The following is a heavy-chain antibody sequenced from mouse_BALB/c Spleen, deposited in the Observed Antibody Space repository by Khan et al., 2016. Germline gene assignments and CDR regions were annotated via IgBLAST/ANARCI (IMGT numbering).Heavy chain of an antibody. Sequence: QVRLQQSGAELVRPGTSVKLSCKALGYTFTDYEMHWVKQTPVRGLEWIGAIHPGIGGTAYNQNFRGRAILTADTSSSTAYMELSSLTPEDSAVYYCIRSFWDYYGSTWYFDVWGAGTTVTVSS. CDR2: IHPGIGGT. D-gene: IGHD1-1*01. V-gene: IGHV1-15*01. CDR3: IRSFWDYYGSTWYFDV. CDR1: GYTFTDYE. J-gene: IGHJ1*01.